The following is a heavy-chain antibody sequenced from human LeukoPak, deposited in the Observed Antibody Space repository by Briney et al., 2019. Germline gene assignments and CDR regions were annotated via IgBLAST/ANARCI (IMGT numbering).Heavy chain of an antibody. D-gene: IGHD6-19*01. V-gene: IGHV3-30*18. CDR2: ISYDGSNK. J-gene: IGHJ6*02. CDR1: GFTFSSYG. Sequence: GRSLRLSCAASGFTFSSYGMHWVRQAPGKGLEWVAVISYDGSNKYYADSVKGRFTISRDNSKNTLYLQMNSLGAEDTAVYYCAKDGRSGWYGAYYYYGMDVWGQGTTVTVSS. CDR3: AKDGRSGWYGAYYYYGMDV.